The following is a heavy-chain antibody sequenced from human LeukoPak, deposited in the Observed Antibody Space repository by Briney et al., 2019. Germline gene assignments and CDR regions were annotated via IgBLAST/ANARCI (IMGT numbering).Heavy chain of an antibody. CDR2: INHSGST. D-gene: IGHD6-19*01. CDR3: ARGGGVAVADYFFDY. J-gene: IGHJ4*02. Sequence: SVTLSLTCAVYGESFSNYFWRWMRQPPGKGRDWSGEINHSGSTNYKPSLKSRVTVSVDTAKNQVSLKLTSVTAADTAVYYCARGGGVAVADYFFDYWGQGTLVTVSS. CDR1: GESFSNYF. V-gene: IGHV4-34*01.